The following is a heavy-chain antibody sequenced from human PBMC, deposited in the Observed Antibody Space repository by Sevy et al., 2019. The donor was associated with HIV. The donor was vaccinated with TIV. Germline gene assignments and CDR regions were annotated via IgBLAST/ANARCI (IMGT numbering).Heavy chain of an antibody. CDR1: GFTFSGSA. V-gene: IGHV3-73*01. CDR3: TRLQQVDDRFDY. D-gene: IGHD6-13*01. J-gene: IGHJ4*02. Sequence: GGSLRLSCAASGFTFSGSAVHWVRQASGKGLEWIGRIKTKTNNYATAYSPSVKGRFSISRDDSKNTAYRRMNSLKTEDTAVYFCTRLQQVDDRFDYWGQGTLVTVSS. CDR2: IKTKTNNYAT.